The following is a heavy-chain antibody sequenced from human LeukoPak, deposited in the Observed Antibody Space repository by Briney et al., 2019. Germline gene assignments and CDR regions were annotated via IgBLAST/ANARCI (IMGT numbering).Heavy chain of an antibody. CDR2: IYYSGST. V-gene: IGHV4-39*07. CDR3: ARNGFGDPPDS. Sequence: PSETLSLTCTVSGGSITSSIYYWGWIRQPPGKGLEWIGSIYYSGSTYYNPSLKSRVTISVDTSKNHFSLRLRSVTAADTAMYYCARNGFGDPPDSWGQGTLVTV. D-gene: IGHD3-10*01. J-gene: IGHJ4*02. CDR1: GGSITSSIYY.